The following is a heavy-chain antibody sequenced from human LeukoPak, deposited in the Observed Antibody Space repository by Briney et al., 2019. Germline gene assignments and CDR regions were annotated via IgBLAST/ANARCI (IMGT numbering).Heavy chain of an antibody. D-gene: IGHD3-10*01. V-gene: IGHV4-39*07. CDR3: AYGSGSLNY. CDR1: GGSISSSSYY. J-gene: IGHJ4*02. Sequence: PSETLSLTCTVSGGSISSSSYYWGWIRQPPGKGLEWIGEIYHSGSTNYNPSLKSRVTISVDKSKNQFSLKLSSVTAADTAVYYCAYGSGSLNYWGQGTLVTVSS. CDR2: IYHSGST.